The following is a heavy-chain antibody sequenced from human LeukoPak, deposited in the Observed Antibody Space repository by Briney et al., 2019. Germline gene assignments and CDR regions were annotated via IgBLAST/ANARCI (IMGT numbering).Heavy chain of an antibody. Sequence: SETLSLTCTVSGGSIRSSSYYWAWIRQTPGKGLEWIGSIHYSGSPYDNPSLKSRVTISVDTSKNHLSLNLTSVTAADTAVYYSARHDYYDSRGYGSAFDIWGQGTMVTVSS. D-gene: IGHD3-22*01. J-gene: IGHJ3*02. CDR1: GGSIRSSSYY. CDR2: IHYSGSP. V-gene: IGHV4-39*01. CDR3: ARHDYYDSRGYGSAFDI.